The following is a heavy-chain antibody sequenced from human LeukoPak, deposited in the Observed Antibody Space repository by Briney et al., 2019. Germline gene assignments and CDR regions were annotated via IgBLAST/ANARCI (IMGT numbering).Heavy chain of an antibody. J-gene: IGHJ3*02. CDR3: ARESPYDGAFDI. D-gene: IGHD5-12*01. CDR2: IYYSGST. V-gene: IGHV4-59*01. Sequence: SETLSLTCSVSGGSISSDYWTWVRQPPGKGLEWIGYIYYSGSTNYNPSLKSRVTISLDTSKNQFPLKLGSVTAADTAVYYCARESPYDGAFDIWGQGTVVTVSS. CDR1: GGSISSDY.